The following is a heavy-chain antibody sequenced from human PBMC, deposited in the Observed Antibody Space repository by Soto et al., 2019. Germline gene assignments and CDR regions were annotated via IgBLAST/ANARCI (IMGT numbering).Heavy chain of an antibody. CDR3: SRSLNA. J-gene: IGHJ5*02. Sequence: GGSLRLSCAASGLTFTTWWMDWARQTPGKGLEWVANINQDGSQKNYVDSVKGRFTISRDNAKNSVYLQMTSLTAEDSALYYCSRSLNAWGQGTQVTVSS. CDR1: GLTFTTWW. V-gene: IGHV3-7*01. CDR2: INQDGSQK.